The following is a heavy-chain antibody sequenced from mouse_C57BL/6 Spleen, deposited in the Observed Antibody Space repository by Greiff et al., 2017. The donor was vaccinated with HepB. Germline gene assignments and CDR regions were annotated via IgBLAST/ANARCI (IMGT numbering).Heavy chain of an antibody. CDR1: GFNIKDDY. CDR3: TTLRYFDY. CDR2: IDPENGDT. J-gene: IGHJ2*01. Sequence: EVQLQESGAELVRPGASVKLSCTASGFNIKDDYMHWVKQRPEQGLEWIGWIDPENGDTEYASKFQGKATITADTSSNPAYLQLSSLTSEDTAVYYCTTLRYFDYWGQGTTLTVSS. D-gene: IGHD1-1*01. V-gene: IGHV14-4*01.